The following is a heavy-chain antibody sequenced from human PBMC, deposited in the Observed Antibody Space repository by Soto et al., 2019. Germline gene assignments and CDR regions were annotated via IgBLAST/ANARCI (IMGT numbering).Heavy chain of an antibody. D-gene: IGHD2-15*01. J-gene: IGHJ4*02. Sequence: GGSLRLSCVASGFTFSTYWMSWVRQAPGKGLEWVANIKQDGSEIYYVDSEKGRFTLSRDNAKNTLYLQMDSLRADDTAVYYCARDWYCPAGSSYYFDYWGPGSLVTVSS. V-gene: IGHV3-7*01. CDR1: GFTFSTYW. CDR2: IKQDGSEI. CDR3: ARDWYCPAGSSYYFDY.